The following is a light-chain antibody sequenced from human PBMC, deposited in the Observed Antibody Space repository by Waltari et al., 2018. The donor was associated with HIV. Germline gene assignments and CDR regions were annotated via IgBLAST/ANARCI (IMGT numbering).Light chain of an antibody. CDR1: SSNIGNDT. V-gene: IGLV1-47*01. Sequence: QYVLTQPPSASGTPGQTVTISCSGSSSNIGNDTVYWYQQLPGMTPKLLIYKNYQRPSGVPDRCAGSKSGTSASLAISGLRSEDEADYYCVGWDGSLSGYVFGAGTTVTVL. CDR2: KNY. J-gene: IGLJ1*01. CDR3: VGWDGSLSGYV.